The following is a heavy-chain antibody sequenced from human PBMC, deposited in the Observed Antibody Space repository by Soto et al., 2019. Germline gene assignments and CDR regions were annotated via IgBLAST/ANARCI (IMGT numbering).Heavy chain of an antibody. J-gene: IGHJ4*02. V-gene: IGHV4-39*01. CDR3: ARHSRYSGWYRPFDY. D-gene: IGHD6-19*01. CDR1: GGSISSSSYY. Sequence: QLQLQESGPGLVKPSETLSLTCTVSGGSISSSSYYWGWIRQPPGKGLEWIGSIYYSGSTYYNPSLKSRATISVDTSKNQFSLKLSSVTAADTAVYYCARHSRYSGWYRPFDYWGQGTLVTVSS. CDR2: IYYSGST.